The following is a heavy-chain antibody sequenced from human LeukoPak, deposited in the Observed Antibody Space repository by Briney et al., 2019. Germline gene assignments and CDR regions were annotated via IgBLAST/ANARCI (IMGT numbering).Heavy chain of an antibody. CDR1: GFTFSDYS. V-gene: IGHV3-48*01. CDR2: ITSSSTTI. Sequence: GESLRLSCAASGFTFSDYSMNWVRQAPGKGLEWISFITSSSTTIYYADSVKGRFTISRDNAKNSLFLQMNSLRTEDTAVYYCAKDGGSTWYEYFQHWGQGTLVTVSS. CDR3: AKDGGSTWYEYFQH. J-gene: IGHJ1*01. D-gene: IGHD6-13*01.